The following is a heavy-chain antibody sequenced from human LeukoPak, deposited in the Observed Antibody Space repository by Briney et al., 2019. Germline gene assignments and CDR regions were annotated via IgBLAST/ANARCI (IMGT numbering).Heavy chain of an antibody. D-gene: IGHD7-27*01. CDR3: ARDTKDWGSVFDY. V-gene: IGHV3-33*01. CDR1: EFSFSNYG. CDR2: IWNDGSNE. Sequence: GGCLRLSCAASEFSFSNYGMHWVRQAPGKGLEWVAVIWNDGSNEYYADSVKGRFTISRDNSKNTLYLQMNSLRAEDTAVYYCARDTKDWGSVFDYWGQGVLVTVSS. J-gene: IGHJ4*02.